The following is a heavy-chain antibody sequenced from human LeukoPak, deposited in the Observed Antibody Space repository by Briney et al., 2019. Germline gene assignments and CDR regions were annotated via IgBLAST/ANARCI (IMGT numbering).Heavy chain of an antibody. V-gene: IGHV3-53*01. Sequence: PGGSLRLSCAASGFTVSSNYMSWVRQAPGKGLEWVSVIESGGSTNYADSVKGRFTISRDNSKNTLYLQMNSLRAEDTAVYFCARESSDSRGWYHFDNWGQGTLVTVSS. CDR3: ARESSDSRGWYHFDN. D-gene: IGHD6-19*01. CDR1: GFTVSSNY. CDR2: IESGGST. J-gene: IGHJ4*02.